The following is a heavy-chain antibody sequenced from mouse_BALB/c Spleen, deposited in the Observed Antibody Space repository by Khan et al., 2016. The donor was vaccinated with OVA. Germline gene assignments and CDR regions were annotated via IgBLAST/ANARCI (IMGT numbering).Heavy chain of an antibody. CDR3: ATSCFYGYYFDY. V-gene: IGHV5-17*02. CDR2: ISGDSNTI. D-gene: IGHD1-1*01. J-gene: IGHJ2*01. CDR1: GFTFNSYG. Sequence: EVELVESGGGLVQPGGSRKLSCAASGFTFNSYGMHWVRQAPEKGLEWVAYISGDSNTIYYADTVKGRFTISRDNSTNTLFLQLTSLMSEDTAMLYCATSCFYGYYFDYWGQGTTLTVS.